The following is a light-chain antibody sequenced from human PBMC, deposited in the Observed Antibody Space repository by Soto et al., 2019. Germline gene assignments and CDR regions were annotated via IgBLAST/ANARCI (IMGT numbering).Light chain of an antibody. J-gene: IGLJ1*01. CDR3: SSYTSSSTRHV. CDR1: ASDVGGFNY. CDR2: DVS. V-gene: IGLV2-14*03. Sequence: QSALTQPASVSGSPGQSITISCTGTASDVGGFNYVSWYQQHPDRAPKVMIYDVSTRPSGISHRFSGSKSGNTASLTISGLQAEDEGDYYCSSYTSSSTRHVFGTGTKLTVL.